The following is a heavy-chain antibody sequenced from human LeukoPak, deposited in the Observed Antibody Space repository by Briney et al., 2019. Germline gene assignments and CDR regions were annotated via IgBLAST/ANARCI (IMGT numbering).Heavy chain of an antibody. Sequence: SVKVSCQASRGTFSSYAISWVRQAAGQGLEWMEGIIPIFGTANYAQKFRGRVTITADKSTSTAYMELSSLRSEDTAVYYCARAYDYGDYVGYYLDYWGQGTLVTVSS. J-gene: IGHJ4*02. D-gene: IGHD4-17*01. CDR3: ARAYDYGDYVGYYLDY. CDR1: RGTFSSYA. V-gene: IGHV1-69*06. CDR2: IIPIFGTA.